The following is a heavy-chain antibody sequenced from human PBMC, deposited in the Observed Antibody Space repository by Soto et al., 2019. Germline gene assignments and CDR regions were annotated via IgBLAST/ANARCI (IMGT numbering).Heavy chain of an antibody. CDR1: GFTFSSYA. Sequence: GESLKISCAASGFTFSSYAMSWVRQAPGKGLEWVSAISGSGGSTYYADSVKGRFTISRDNSKNTLYLQMNSLRAEDTAVYYCAKAVVPGYCSGGSCYGYFDYWGQGTLVTVSS. CDR3: AKAVVPGYCSGGSCYGYFDY. J-gene: IGHJ4*02. D-gene: IGHD2-15*01. V-gene: IGHV3-23*01. CDR2: ISGSGGST.